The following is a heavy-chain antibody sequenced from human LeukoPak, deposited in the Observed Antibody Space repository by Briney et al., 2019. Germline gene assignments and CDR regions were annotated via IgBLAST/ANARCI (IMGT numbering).Heavy chain of an antibody. V-gene: IGHV4-39*02. D-gene: IGHD1-14*01. Sequence: SETLSLTCTASSGSISSTSYYWGWIRQPPGRGLEWIGGIIYSGNTYYNPSLKSRVTISVDTTKNQFSLKLTSVTAADTAVYYCAREILGGFNPGAYWGQGILVTVSS. J-gene: IGHJ4*02. CDR2: IIYSGNT. CDR1: SGSISSTSYY. CDR3: AREILGGFNPGAY.